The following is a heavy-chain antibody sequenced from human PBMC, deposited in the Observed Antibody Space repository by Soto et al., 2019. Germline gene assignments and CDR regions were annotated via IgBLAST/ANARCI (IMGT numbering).Heavy chain of an antibody. D-gene: IGHD6-13*01. V-gene: IGHV5-51*01. J-gene: IGHJ5*02. CDR1: GYSFTNYG. Sequence: GESLKISCQGSGYSFTNYGVGWVRQIPGRGLEWMGIIHPGDSDTRYSPFFQGQVTISADKSISTAYLQWSSLKASDTAMYYCARHNRYSSTWFEGWFDPWGQGTLVTVSS. CDR3: ARHNRYSSTWFEGWFDP. CDR2: IHPGDSDT.